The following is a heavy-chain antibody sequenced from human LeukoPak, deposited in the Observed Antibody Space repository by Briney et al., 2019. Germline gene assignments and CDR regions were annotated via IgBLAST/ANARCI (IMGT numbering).Heavy chain of an antibody. CDR3: ARGRVVEVAATPPQYYFDY. D-gene: IGHD2-15*01. CDR2: ISYDGSNK. V-gene: IGHV3-30*04. CDR1: GFTFSSYA. J-gene: IGHJ4*02. Sequence: EGSLRLSCAASGFTFSSYAMHWVRQAPGKGLEWVAVISYDGSNKYYADSVKGRFTISRDNSKNTLYLQMNSLRAEDTAVYYCARGRVVEVAATPPQYYFDYWGQGTLVTVSS.